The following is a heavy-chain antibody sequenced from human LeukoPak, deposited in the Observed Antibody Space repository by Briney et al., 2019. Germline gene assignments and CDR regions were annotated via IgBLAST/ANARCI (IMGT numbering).Heavy chain of an antibody. D-gene: IGHD3-22*01. CDR2: ISGSGGSS. CDR1: GFTFSSYA. CDR3: ARGLTYYYDSSGLFY. Sequence: PGGSLRLSCAASGFTFSSYAMSWVRQAPGKGLECVSAISGSGGSSYYADSVKGRFTISRDNSKNTLYLQMNSLRAEDTAVYYCARGLTYYYDSSGLFYWGQGTLVTVFS. J-gene: IGHJ4*02. V-gene: IGHV3-23*01.